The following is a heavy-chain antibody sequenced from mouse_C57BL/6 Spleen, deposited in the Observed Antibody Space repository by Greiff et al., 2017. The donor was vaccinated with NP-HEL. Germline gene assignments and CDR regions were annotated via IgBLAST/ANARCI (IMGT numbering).Heavy chain of an antibody. Sequence: VQLQQPGAELVKPGASVKMSCKASGYTFTSYWITWVKQRPGQGLEWIGDIYPGSGSTNYNEKFKSKATLTVDTSSSAAYMQLSSLTSEDSAVYYCARGRYLYYDYDEDAMDYWGQGTSVTVSS. J-gene: IGHJ4*01. CDR1: GYTFTSYW. D-gene: IGHD2-4*01. CDR2: IYPGSGST. V-gene: IGHV1-55*01. CDR3: ARGRYLYYDYDEDAMDY.